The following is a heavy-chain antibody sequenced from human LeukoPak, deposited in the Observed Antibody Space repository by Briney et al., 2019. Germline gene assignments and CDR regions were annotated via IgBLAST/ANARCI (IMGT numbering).Heavy chain of an antibody. V-gene: IGHV3-48*03. CDR3: ARDLVRGVRPINWFDP. CDR1: GFTFSSYE. J-gene: IGHJ5*02. D-gene: IGHD3-10*01. CDR2: ISSSGSTI. Sequence: PGGSLRLSCAASGFTFSSYEMNGVGQAPGKGLEWASYISSSGSTIYYADSVKGRFTISRDNAKNSLYLQMNSLRAEDTAVYYCARDLVRGVRPINWFDPWGQGTLVTVSS.